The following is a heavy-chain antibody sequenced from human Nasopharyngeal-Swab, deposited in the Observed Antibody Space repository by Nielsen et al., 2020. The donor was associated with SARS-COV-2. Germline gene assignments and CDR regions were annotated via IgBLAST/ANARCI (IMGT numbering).Heavy chain of an antibody. J-gene: IGHJ4*02. Sequence: GGSLRLSCAAYGFAFSAYTMNWVRQAPGKGLEWVSSISGSGSSRYYAASLKGRFTISRDNAQNSLFLQINSLTAEDTAFYFCVRGDRRDYWGLGTTVTVSS. V-gene: IGHV3-21*01. CDR1: GFAFSAYT. CDR3: VRGDRRDY. CDR2: ISGSGSSR.